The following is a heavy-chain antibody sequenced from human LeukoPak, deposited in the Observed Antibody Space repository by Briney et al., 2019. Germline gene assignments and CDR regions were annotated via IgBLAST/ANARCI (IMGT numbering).Heavy chain of an antibody. CDR1: GGSIRSTSYY. J-gene: IGHJ6*03. Sequence: SETLSLTCTVSGGSIRSTSYYWGWIRQPPGKGLEWIGSIYYSGSTYYNPSLKSRVTISVDTSKNQFSLKLSSVTAADTAVYYCGRLFYDFWSGHYYYYMDVWGKGATVTVSS. V-gene: IGHV4-39*01. CDR3: GRLFYDFWSGHYYYYMDV. CDR2: IYYSGST. D-gene: IGHD3-3*01.